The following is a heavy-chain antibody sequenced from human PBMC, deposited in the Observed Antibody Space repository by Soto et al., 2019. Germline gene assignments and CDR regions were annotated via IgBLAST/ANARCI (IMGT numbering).Heavy chain of an antibody. Sequence: QVQLVQSGPEMKKPGASVRVSCKASGNTFGDYNIHWVRQAPGQGFEWVGWIIPETYDRQYAQKFDDRVALTRDTSSTMIYMELSRLRSDDTATYYCAAPGSSGHSYNFDYWGQGTLVTVSS. CDR1: GNTFGDYN. CDR2: IIPETYDR. J-gene: IGHJ4*02. V-gene: IGHV1-2*02. CDR3: AAPGSSGHSYNFDY. D-gene: IGHD3-22*01.